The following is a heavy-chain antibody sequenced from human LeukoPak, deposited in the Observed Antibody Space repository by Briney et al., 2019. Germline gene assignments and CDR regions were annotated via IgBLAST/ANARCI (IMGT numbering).Heavy chain of an antibody. D-gene: IGHD4-17*01. J-gene: IGHJ4*02. CDR2: INHSENT. CDR3: ASHGYGDYFFDY. CDR1: GGSFSGYY. V-gene: IGHV4-34*01. Sequence: PSETLSLTCAVYGGSFSGYYWSWIRQTPGKGLEWIGEINHSENTDYNPSLKSRVTISVDTSKNQFSLKLNSVTAADTAVYYCASHGYGDYFFDYWGQGTLVTVSS.